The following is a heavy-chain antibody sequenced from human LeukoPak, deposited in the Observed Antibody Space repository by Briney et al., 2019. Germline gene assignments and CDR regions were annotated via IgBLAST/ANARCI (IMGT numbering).Heavy chain of an antibody. CDR1: GGSISRDF. CDR2: IYHTGST. D-gene: IGHD6-13*01. CDR3: ARDTLGSWYAFDN. Sequence: SETLSLTCSVFGGSISRDFWAWIRQTPGKGLEWLAYIYHTGSTNHNPSLDSRVVISMDTSKNQFSLRLSSVTPADTAVYYFARDTLGSWYAFDNWGRGTMVTVSS. J-gene: IGHJ3*02. V-gene: IGHV4-59*01.